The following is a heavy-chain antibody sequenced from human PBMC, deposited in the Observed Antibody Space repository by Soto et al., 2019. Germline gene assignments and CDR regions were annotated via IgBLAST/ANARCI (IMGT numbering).Heavy chain of an antibody. V-gene: IGHV4-39*01. D-gene: IGHD4-4*01. CDR2: VYYRGRS. CDR3: VSQRTTVIPQAYFDY. Sequence: SETLSLSCTVSGGSVTNSSYYWGWIRQSPGKGLEWIGSVYYRGRSYSKSSVKSRVTISVDTSKNQFSLNLNSVTASDTAVYFCVSQRTTVIPQAYFDYWGPGALVT. J-gene: IGHJ4*02. CDR1: GGSVTNSSYY.